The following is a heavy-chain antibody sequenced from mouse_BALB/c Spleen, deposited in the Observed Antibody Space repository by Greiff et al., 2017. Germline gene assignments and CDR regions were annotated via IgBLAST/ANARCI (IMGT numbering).Heavy chain of an antibody. CDR3: ARAYYGSSWDYAMDY. Sequence: EVKVVESGGGLVKPGGSLKLSCAASGFTFSSYAMSWVRQSPEKRLEWVAEISSGGSYTYYPDTVTGRFTISRDNAKNTLYLEMSSLRSEDTAMYYCARAYYGSSWDYAMDYWGQGTSVTVSS. CDR1: GFTFSSYA. CDR2: ISSGGSYT. D-gene: IGHD1-1*01. J-gene: IGHJ4*01. V-gene: IGHV5-9-4*01.